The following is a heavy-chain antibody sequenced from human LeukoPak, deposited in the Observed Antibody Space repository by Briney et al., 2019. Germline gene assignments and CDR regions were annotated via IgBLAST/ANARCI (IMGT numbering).Heavy chain of an antibody. J-gene: IGHJ6*03. Sequence: SETLSLTCTVSGGSISSYYWSWIRQPPGKGLEWIGEIIHSGSTNYNPSLKSRVTISVDTSKNQFSLKLSSVTAADTAVYYCARGRGYSGYFGYYYMDVWGKGTTVTISS. CDR1: GGSISSYY. CDR3: ARGRGYSGYFGYYYMDV. D-gene: IGHD5-12*01. V-gene: IGHV4-34*01. CDR2: IIHSGST.